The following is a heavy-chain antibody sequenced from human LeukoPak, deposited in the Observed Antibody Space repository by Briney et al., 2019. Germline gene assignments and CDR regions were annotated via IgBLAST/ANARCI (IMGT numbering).Heavy chain of an antibody. CDR2: IIPIFGIA. D-gene: IGHD3-22*01. J-gene: IGHJ4*02. Sequence: SVKVSCKAFGGTLSSYAISWVRQAPGQGLEWMGRIIPIFGIANYAQKFQGRVTVTADKSTSTAYMELSSLRSEDTAVYYCARHSNYYDSSGYYYDYWGQGTLVTVSS. CDR1: GGTLSSYA. V-gene: IGHV1-69*04. CDR3: ARHSNYYDSSGYYYDY.